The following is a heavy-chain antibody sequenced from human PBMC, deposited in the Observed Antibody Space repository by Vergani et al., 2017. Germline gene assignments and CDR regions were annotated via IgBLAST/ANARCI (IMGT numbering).Heavy chain of an antibody. CDR3: ARDRSTRDFVVRRYYYYYYMDV. V-gene: IGHV3-11*01. J-gene: IGHJ6*03. D-gene: IGHD2-21*01. CDR1: GFTFSDYY. CDR2: ISSSGSTI. Sequence: QVQLVESGGGVVQPGRSLRLSCAASGFTFSDYYMSWIRQAPGKGLEWVSYISSSGSTIYYADSVKGRFTISRDNAKNSLYLQMNSLRVEDTAVYYCARDRSTRDFVVRRYYYYYYMDVWGKGTTVTVSS.